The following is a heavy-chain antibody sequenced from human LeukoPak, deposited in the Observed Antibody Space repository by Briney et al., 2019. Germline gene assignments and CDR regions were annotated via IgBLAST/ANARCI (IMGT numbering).Heavy chain of an antibody. CDR3: AGSPGIAAAAAFDI. Sequence: PGGSLRLSCAASGFTFINYGMHWVRQAPGQGLEWMGLINPSGGSTSYAQKLQGRVTMTRDTSTSTVYMELSSLRSEDTAVYYCAGSPGIAAAAAFDIWGQGTMVTVSS. V-gene: IGHV1-46*01. CDR1: GFTFINYG. D-gene: IGHD6-13*01. CDR2: INPSGGST. J-gene: IGHJ3*02.